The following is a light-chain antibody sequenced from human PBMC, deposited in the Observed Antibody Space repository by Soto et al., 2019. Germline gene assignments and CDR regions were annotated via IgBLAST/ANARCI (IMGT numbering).Light chain of an antibody. J-gene: IGLJ3*02. CDR2: GNN. Sequence: QSAPTQPASVSGSPGQWITISCTGASSDLGRFKFVSWYQQHPGKAPKLLIYGNNHRPSGVPDRFSGSKSGTSASLAISGLRSEDEADYYCAAWDDGLSGVFGGGTKVTVL. V-gene: IGLV1-47*02. CDR3: AAWDDGLSGV. CDR1: SSDLGRFKF.